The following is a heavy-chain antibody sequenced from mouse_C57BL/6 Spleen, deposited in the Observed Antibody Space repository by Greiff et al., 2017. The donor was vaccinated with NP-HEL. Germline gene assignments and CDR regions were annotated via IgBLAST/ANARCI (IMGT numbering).Heavy chain of an antibody. CDR3: ARKGLLRGHY. CDR1: GYSFTGYY. D-gene: IGHD3-1*01. J-gene: IGHJ2*01. CDR2: INPSTGGT. V-gene: IGHV1-42*01. Sequence: VQLKESGPELVKPGASVKISCKASGYSFTGYYMNWVKQSPEKSLEWIGEINPSTGGTTYNQKFKAKATLTVDKSSSTAYMQLKSLTSEDSAVYYCARKGLLRGHYWGQGTTLTVSS.